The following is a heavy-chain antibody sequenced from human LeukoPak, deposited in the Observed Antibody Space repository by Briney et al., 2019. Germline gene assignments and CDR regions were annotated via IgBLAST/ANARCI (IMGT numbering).Heavy chain of an antibody. CDR2: IKQDGSEK. J-gene: IGHJ4*02. CDR3: ARVIGYYFDY. D-gene: IGHD3-16*01. V-gene: IGHV3-7*01. CDR1: GFTFSSYS. Sequence: GGSLRLSCAASGFTFSSYSINWVRQAPGKGLEWVANIKQDGSEKYYVDSVKGRFTISRDNAKNSLYLQMNSLRAEDTAVYYCARVIGYYFDYWGQGTLVTVSS.